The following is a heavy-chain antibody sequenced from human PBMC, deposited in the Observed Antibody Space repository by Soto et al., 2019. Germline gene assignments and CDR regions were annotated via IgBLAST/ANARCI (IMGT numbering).Heavy chain of an antibody. CDR3: ARDRLVISINYYYGMDV. CDR1: GYTFTSYY. Sequence: ASVKVSCKASGYTFTSYYTHWVRQAPGQGLEWMGIINPSGGSTSYAQKFQGRVTMTRDTSTSTVYMELSSLRSEDTAVYYCARDRLVISINYYYGMDVWGQGTTVTVSS. J-gene: IGHJ6*02. V-gene: IGHV1-46*01. D-gene: IGHD3-9*01. CDR2: INPSGGST.